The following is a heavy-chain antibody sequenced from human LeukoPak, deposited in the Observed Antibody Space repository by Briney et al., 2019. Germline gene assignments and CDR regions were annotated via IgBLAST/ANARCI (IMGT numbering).Heavy chain of an antibody. Sequence: PSETPSLTCAVYGGSFSGYYWSWIRQPPGKGLEWIGEINHSGSTYYDPSLKSRVTISLNTSKNQFSLELISVTAADTAVYYCASVRRGFGESSKYYAYYYMGVWGKGTTVTISS. CDR3: ASVRRGFGESSKYYAYYYMGV. D-gene: IGHD3-10*01. V-gene: IGHV4-34*01. J-gene: IGHJ6*03. CDR1: GGSFSGYY. CDR2: INHSGST.